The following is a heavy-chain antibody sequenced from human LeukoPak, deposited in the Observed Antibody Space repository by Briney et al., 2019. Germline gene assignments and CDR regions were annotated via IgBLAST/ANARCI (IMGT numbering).Heavy chain of an antibody. CDR2: ISAYNGNT. J-gene: IGHJ4*02. CDR1: GYTFTSYG. CDR3: ARDGTYYDFWSGYSIGHYFDY. V-gene: IGHV1-18*01. D-gene: IGHD3-3*01. Sequence: ASVKVSCKASGYTFTSYGISWVRQAPGQGLEWMGWISAYNGNTNYAQKLQGRVTMTRDTSISTAYMELSRLRSDDTAIYYCARDGTYYDFWSGYSIGHYFDYWGQGTLVTVSS.